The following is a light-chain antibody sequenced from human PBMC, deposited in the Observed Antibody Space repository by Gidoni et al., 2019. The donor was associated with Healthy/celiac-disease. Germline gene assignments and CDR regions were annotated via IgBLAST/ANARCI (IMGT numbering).Light chain of an antibody. V-gene: IGKV1-39*01. CDR1: QSISSY. Sequence: DIKMTQSPASLSASVGDRVTITCRASQSISSYLNWYQQKPGKAPKLLIYATSCFQSGVPSRFSGSVSVTDFTLTINSLQPEDFATYYCQHRYSTPLPFGQGTKLEIK. J-gene: IGKJ1*01. CDR2: ATS. CDR3: QHRYSTPLP.